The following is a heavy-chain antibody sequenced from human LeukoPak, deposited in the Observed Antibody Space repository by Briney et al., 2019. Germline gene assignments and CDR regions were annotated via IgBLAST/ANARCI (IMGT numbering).Heavy chain of an antibody. CDR3: ARDPRYCSSTSCYRDYGMDV. CDR1: DGSVSGYY. V-gene: IGHV4-59*02. Sequence: SETLSLTCTVSDGSVSGYYWTWIRQPAGRGLEWIGYIYYSGSTNYNPSLKSRVTISVDTSKNQFSLKLSSVTAADTAVYYCARDPRYCSSTSCYRDYGMDVWGQGTTVTVSS. J-gene: IGHJ6*02. CDR2: IYYSGST. D-gene: IGHD2-2*02.